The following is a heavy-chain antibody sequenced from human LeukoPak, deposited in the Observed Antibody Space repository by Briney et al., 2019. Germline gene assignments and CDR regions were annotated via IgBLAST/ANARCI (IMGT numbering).Heavy chain of an antibody. D-gene: IGHD6-19*01. CDR3: VKDARRTSGWYYFDS. CDR2: MSGSGGHT. Sequence: GGSLRLSCVGSGFSFSSYIMSWVRQAPGKGLEWVSGMSGSGGHTYYADSVKGRFTISRDNARNTVYLQMNSLRVEDTAVYYCVKDARRTSGWYYFDSWGQGALVTVSS. CDR1: GFSFSSYI. V-gene: IGHV3-23*01. J-gene: IGHJ4*02.